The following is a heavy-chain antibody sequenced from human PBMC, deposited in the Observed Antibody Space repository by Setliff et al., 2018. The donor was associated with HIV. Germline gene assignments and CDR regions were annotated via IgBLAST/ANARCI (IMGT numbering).Heavy chain of an antibody. CDR2: IYYSGST. D-gene: IGHD3-10*01. Sequence: SETLSLTCTVSGGSISSYYWSWIRQPPGKGLEWIGYIYYSGSTNYNPSLKSRVTISVDTSKNQFSLKLSSVTAADTAVYYYTSGTFHNGLDCFDFWGQGTMVTVSS. J-gene: IGHJ3*01. CDR1: GGSISSYY. V-gene: IGHV4-59*01. CDR3: TSGTFHNGLDCFDF.